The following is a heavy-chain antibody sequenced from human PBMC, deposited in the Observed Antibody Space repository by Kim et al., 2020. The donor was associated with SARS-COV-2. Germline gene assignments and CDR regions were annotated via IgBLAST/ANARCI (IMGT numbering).Heavy chain of an antibody. Sequence: TFYADSVKGRLTISRDNSKNTLDLQMSSLRAEDTAVYFCAKGRGSSSYFDHWGQGALVTVAS. D-gene: IGHD6-13*01. V-gene: IGHV3-23*01. CDR3: AKGRGSSSYFDH. J-gene: IGHJ4*02. CDR2: T.